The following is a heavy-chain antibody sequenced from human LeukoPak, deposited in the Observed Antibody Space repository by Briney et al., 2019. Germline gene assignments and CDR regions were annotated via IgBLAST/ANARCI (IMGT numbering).Heavy chain of an antibody. CDR3: AKSDYGSDGCKLF. CDR1: GFIFSQYA. CDR2: ISGSGDVT. V-gene: IGHV3-23*01. J-gene: IGHJ4*02. D-gene: IGHD3-16*01. Sequence: GGSLRLSCAVSGFIFSQYAMSWVRQAPGKGLEWVSSISGSGDVTKYADSVMGRFTISRDNSKNTLSLQMNSLRAEDTAVYYCAKSDYGSDGCKLFWGQGTLVTASS.